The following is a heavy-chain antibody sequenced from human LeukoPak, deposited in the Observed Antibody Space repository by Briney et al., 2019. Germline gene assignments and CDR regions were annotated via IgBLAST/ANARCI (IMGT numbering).Heavy chain of an antibody. CDR2: IKQDGGEK. CDR1: RFTFSSYW. Sequence: GGSLRLSCAASRFTFSSYWMTWVRQAPGKGLKWVANIKQDGGEKHYVDSVQGRFTIYRDNAKNSLYLQMNSLRAEDTAVYYCARDVGYDSSGSYPYYFDYWGLGTLVTVSS. CDR3: ARDVGYDSSGSYPYYFDY. D-gene: IGHD3-22*01. J-gene: IGHJ4*02. V-gene: IGHV3-7*05.